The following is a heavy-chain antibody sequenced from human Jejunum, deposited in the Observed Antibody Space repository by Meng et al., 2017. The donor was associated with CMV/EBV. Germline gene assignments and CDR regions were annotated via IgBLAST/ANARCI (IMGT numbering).Heavy chain of an antibody. CDR3: ARDFQLYYYHYYGMDV. V-gene: IGHV3-9*01. D-gene: IGHD2-2*01. CDR2: ITWKGDTI. CDR1: TFTDHA. Sequence: TFTDHAMHWVRQAPGTGLEWVSGITWKGDTIGYADSVKGRFTISRDNAKKSLYLQMNSLRPEDTALYYCARDFQLYYYHYYGMDVWGQGTTVTVSS. J-gene: IGHJ6*02.